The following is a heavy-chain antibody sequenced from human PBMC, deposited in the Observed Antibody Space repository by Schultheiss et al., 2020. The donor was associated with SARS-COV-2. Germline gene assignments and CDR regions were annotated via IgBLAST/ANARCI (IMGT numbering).Heavy chain of an antibody. D-gene: IGHD1-7*01. CDR2: IYWNDDK. CDR3: AHSIDWDWNYVSDAFDI. Sequence: SGPTLVKPTQTLTLTCTFSGFSLSTSGVGVGWIRQPPGKALEWLALIYWNDDKRYSPSLKSRLTITKDTSKNQVVLTMTNMDPVDTATYYCAHSIDWDWNYVSDAFDIWGQGTMVTVSS. CDR1: GFSLSTSGVG. J-gene: IGHJ3*02. V-gene: IGHV2-5*01.